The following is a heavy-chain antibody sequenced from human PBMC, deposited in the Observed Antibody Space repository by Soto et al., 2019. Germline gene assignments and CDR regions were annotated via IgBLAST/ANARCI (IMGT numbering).Heavy chain of an antibody. CDR2: ITPNTGGT. CDR3: AGDVGGFDY. D-gene: IGHD3-16*01. V-gene: IGHV1-2*02. CDR1: GYTFTDHY. Sequence: GASVKVSCKASGYTFTDHYMHWVLQAPGQGLEWMGWITPNTGGTHYAQKFQGRVTMTRDTSISTAYLELSSLTSDDTAVYYCAGDVGGFDYWGQGTLVTVSS. J-gene: IGHJ4*02.